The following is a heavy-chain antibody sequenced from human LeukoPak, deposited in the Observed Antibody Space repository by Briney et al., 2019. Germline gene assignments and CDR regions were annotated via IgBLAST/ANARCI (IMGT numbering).Heavy chain of an antibody. D-gene: IGHD6-19*01. CDR1: GGTFSSYA. CDR2: IIPIFGTA. V-gene: IGHV1-69*05. Sequence: GSSVKVSCKASGGTFSSYAISWVRQAPGQGLEWMGGIIPIFGTANYAQKFQGRVTITTDESTSTAYMELSSLRSEDTAVYYCARNRRLASDAFDIWGQGTMVTVSS. J-gene: IGHJ3*02. CDR3: ARNRRLASDAFDI.